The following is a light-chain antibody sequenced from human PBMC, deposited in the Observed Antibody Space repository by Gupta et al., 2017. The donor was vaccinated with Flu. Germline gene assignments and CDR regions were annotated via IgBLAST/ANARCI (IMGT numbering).Light chain of an antibody. V-gene: IGKV1-5*03. Sequence: DIQMTQFPSTLSASVGDRVTITCRASQSISSLLAWYQQKPGKAPKILIYKTSSLKSGVPSRFSGSGSGTEFTLTINSLQPDDSATHDCPCQHTFGQGTKLEIK. CDR2: KTS. CDR3: PCQHT. J-gene: IGKJ2*01. CDR1: QSISSL.